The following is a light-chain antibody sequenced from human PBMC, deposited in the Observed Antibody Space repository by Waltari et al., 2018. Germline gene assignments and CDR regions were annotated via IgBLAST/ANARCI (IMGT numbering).Light chain of an antibody. J-gene: IGLJ2*01. CDR1: SSDRGGYHY. CDR2: DVT. V-gene: IGLV2-14*03. Sequence: SALTQPASVSGSPGQSITLSCSAISSDRGGYHYVSWYQQHPGEAPKVIIYDVTNRPSGVSNRFSGSKSGSSASLTISGLQPEDEADYYCSSFTSSTTGIFGGGTKLTVL. CDR3: SSFTSSTTGI.